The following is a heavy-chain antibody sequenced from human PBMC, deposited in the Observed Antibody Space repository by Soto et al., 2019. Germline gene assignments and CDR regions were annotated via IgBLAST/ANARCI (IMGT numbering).Heavy chain of an antibody. CDR2: IDWDDDK. CDR3: ARTALIAGAGTYYYSYKDD. D-gene: IGHD6-13*01. Sequence: SGPTLVNPTQTLTLTCTFSGFSLSTSGMCVSWIRQPPGKALEWLARIDWDDDKYYSTSLKTRLTISKDTSKNQVLLTMTNMDPVEIATYCCARTALIAGAGTYYYSYKDDWGKGTTVTVSS. CDR1: GFSLSTSGMC. V-gene: IGHV2-70*11. J-gene: IGHJ6*03.